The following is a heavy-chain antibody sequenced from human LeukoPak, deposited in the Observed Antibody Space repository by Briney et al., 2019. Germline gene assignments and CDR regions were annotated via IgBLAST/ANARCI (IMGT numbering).Heavy chain of an antibody. Sequence: ASVKVSCKASGYTFTSYGISWVRQAPGQGLEWMGWISAYNGNTNYAQKLQGRVTMTTDTSTSTAYMELRSLRSDDTAVYYCAKQLSDYYYYYYMDVWGKGTTVTVSS. D-gene: IGHD6-13*01. CDR1: GYTFTSYG. CDR3: AKQLSDYYYYYYMDV. CDR2: ISAYNGNT. J-gene: IGHJ6*03. V-gene: IGHV1-18*01.